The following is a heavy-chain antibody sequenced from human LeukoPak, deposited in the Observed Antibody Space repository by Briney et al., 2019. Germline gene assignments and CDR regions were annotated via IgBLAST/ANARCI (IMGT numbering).Heavy chain of an antibody. J-gene: IGHJ4*02. CDR1: GFSFSDHE. CDR2: LSSSGNA. D-gene: IGHD1-26*01. Sequence: GGSLRLSCAASGFSFSDHEMNWVRQAPGKGLKWVSYLSSSGNAYYADSVKGRFTISRDNSKNSLYLQMTSLRADDTAVYYCASGRGSYSPDYWGQGTLVTVSS. V-gene: IGHV3-48*03. CDR3: ASGRGSYSPDY.